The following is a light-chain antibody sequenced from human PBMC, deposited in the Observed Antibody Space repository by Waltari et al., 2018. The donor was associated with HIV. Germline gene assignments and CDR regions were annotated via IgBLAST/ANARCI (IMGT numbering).Light chain of an antibody. Sequence: SVVTQPPSASGTPGQRVTISCSGHTSNIGSNYVFWYQHLPGTAPTLLIHRSDQRPSGVPDRVSGSTSGTSASLAISGLRSEDEAEYYCVTWDDSLRGVVFGGGTKVAVL. CDR3: VTWDDSLRGVV. V-gene: IGLV1-47*01. CDR1: TSNIGSNY. CDR2: RSD. J-gene: IGLJ2*01.